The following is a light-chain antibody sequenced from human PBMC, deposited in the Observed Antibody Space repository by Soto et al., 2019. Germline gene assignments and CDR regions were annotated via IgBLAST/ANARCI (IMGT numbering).Light chain of an antibody. CDR3: QQYNKWPRWT. CDR1: QSVSSY. J-gene: IGKJ1*01. CDR2: DAS. Sequence: EIVLTQSPATLSLSPGERATLSCRASQSVSSYLAWYQQKPGQAPRLLIYDASNRATGIPARFSGSGSGTDFTLTISSLQSEDFAVYYCQQYNKWPRWTFGQGTKVDIK. V-gene: IGKV3-11*01.